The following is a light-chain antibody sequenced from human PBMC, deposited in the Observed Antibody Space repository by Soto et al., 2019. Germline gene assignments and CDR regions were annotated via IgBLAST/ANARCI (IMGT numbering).Light chain of an antibody. CDR2: GAS. Sequence: EIVLTQSPGTLSLSPGERVTLSCRASQSVSHTFLAWYQQKPGQAPRLLISGASTRATGIPDRFRGSGSGTDFTLTISRLEPEDFAIYYCQQYGGSPITFGQGTRLEIK. CDR3: QQYGGSPIT. V-gene: IGKV3-20*01. J-gene: IGKJ5*01. CDR1: QSVSHTF.